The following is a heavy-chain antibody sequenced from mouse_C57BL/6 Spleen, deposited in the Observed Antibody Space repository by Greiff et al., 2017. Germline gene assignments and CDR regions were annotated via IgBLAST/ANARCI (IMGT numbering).Heavy chain of an antibody. CDR2: IHPNSGST. D-gene: IGHD1-1*01. CDR3: ARPYYGSSFRDY. CDR1: GYTFTSYW. V-gene: IGHV1-64*01. Sequence: VQLQQPGAELVKPGASVKLSCKASGYTFTSYWMHWVKQRPGQGLEWIGMIHPNSGSTNYNEKFKSKATLTVDKSSSTAYMQLSSLTSEDSAVYYCARPYYGSSFRDYWGQGTTLTVSS. J-gene: IGHJ2*01.